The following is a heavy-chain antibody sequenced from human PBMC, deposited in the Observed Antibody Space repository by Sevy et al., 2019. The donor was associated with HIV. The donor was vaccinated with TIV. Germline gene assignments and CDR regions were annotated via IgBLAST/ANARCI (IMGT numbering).Heavy chain of an antibody. J-gene: IGHJ4*02. Sequence: GGSLRLSCAASGFTFSSYGMHWVHQAPGKGLEWVAVISYDGSNKYYADSVKGRFTISRDNSKNTLYLQMNSLRAEDTAVYYCAKESYYDSSFGYFDYWGQGTLVTVSS. V-gene: IGHV3-30*18. D-gene: IGHD3-22*01. CDR3: AKESYYDSSFGYFDY. CDR1: GFTFSSYG. CDR2: ISYDGSNK.